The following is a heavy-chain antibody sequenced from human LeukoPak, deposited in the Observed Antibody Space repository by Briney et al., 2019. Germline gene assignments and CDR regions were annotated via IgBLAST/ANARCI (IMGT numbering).Heavy chain of an antibody. CDR1: GYTFTGYY. J-gene: IGHJ4*02. V-gene: IGHV1-2*02. D-gene: IGHD3-9*01. CDR3: ARVPVLRYFDWSPFDY. CDR2: INPNSGGT. Sequence: ASVKVSCEASGYTFTGYYMHWVRQAPGQGLEWMGWINPNSGGTNYAQKFQGRVTMTRDTSISTAYMELSRLRSDDTAVYYCARVPVLRYFDWSPFDYWGQGTLVTVSS.